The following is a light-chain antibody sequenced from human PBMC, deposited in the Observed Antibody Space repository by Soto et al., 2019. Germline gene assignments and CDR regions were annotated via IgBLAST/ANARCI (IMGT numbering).Light chain of an antibody. CDR2: GAS. Sequence: EIVLTQSPGTLSLSPGERATLSCRASQSVSSSYLAWYQQKPGQAPRLLIYGASSRATGIPDRFSGSGSGTRGTLTISSLQPEDFATYYCQQVKSYPRTFGGGTKVDIK. J-gene: IGKJ4*01. CDR1: QSVSSSY. V-gene: IGKV3-20*01. CDR3: QQVKSYPRT.